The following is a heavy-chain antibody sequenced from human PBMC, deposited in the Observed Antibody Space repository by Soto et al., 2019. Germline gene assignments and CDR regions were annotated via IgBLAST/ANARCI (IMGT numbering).Heavy chain of an antibody. Sequence: PGGSLRLSCAASGFTFSSYGMHWVRQAPGKGLEWVAVIWYDGSNKYYADSVKGRFTISRDNSKNTLYLQMNSLRAEDTAVYYCARDAQSSCWYYYYGMDVWGQGTTVTVSS. D-gene: IGHD6-19*01. V-gene: IGHV3-33*01. CDR2: IWYDGSNK. J-gene: IGHJ6*02. CDR3: ARDAQSSCWYYYYGMDV. CDR1: GFTFSSYG.